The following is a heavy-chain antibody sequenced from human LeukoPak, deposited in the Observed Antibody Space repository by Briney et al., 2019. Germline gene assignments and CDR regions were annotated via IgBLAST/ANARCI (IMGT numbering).Heavy chain of an antibody. CDR3: ASHPPMTYYDILTGEAPYYYYGMDV. D-gene: IGHD3-9*01. CDR2: ISAYNGNT. CDR1: GYTFTSYG. V-gene: IGHV1-18*01. Sequence: ASVKVSCKASGYTFTSYGISWVRQAPGQGLEWMGWISAYNGNTNYAQKLQGRVTMTTDTSTSTAYMELGSLRSDDTAVYYCASHPPMTYYDILTGEAPYYYYGMDVWGQGTTVTVSS. J-gene: IGHJ6*02.